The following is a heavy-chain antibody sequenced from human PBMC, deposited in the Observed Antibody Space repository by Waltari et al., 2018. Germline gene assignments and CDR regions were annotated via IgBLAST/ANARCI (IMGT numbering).Heavy chain of an antibody. CDR3: ARDGGSQGYYYYYMDV. Sequence: QVQLQESGPGLVKPSETLSLTCTVSGGSISSYYWSWIRQPPGKGLEWIGYIYYSGSTNYNPSLKSRVTISVDTSKNQFSLKLSSVTAADTAVYYCARDGGSQGYYYYYMDVWGKGTTVTVSS. CDR2: IYYSGST. D-gene: IGHD3-16*01. CDR1: GGSISSYY. J-gene: IGHJ6*03. V-gene: IGHV4-59*01.